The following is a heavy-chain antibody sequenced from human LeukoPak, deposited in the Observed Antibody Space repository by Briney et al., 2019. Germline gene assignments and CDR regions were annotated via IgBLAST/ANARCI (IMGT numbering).Heavy chain of an antibody. V-gene: IGHV1-8*01. Sequence: ASVKVSCKASGYTFTSYDINWLRQANGQGLEWMGWMNPNSGNTGYAQKFQGRVTMTRNTSMSTAYMELSSLRSEDTAVYYCAIRTPVDIVATLGERVKKGLDYWGQGTLVTVSS. D-gene: IGHD5-12*01. CDR3: AIRTPVDIVATLGERVKKGLDY. CDR2: MNPNSGNT. CDR1: GYTFTSYD. J-gene: IGHJ4*02.